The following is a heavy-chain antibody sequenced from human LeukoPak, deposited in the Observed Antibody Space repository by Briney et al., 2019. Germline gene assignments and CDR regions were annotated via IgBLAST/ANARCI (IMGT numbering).Heavy chain of an antibody. V-gene: IGHV4-38-2*02. D-gene: IGHD1-7*01. J-gene: IGHJ5*01. CDR2: IYQSGNT. CDR1: GYSISTVYY. Sequence: PSETLSLTCTVSGYSISTVYYWGWIRQSPGKGLEWIGSIYQSGNTYYNPTLKSRVTISVDTSKNQFSLKLSSVTAADTAVYYCARDGGTTSWVDSWGQGTLVTVSS. CDR3: ARDGGTTSWVDS.